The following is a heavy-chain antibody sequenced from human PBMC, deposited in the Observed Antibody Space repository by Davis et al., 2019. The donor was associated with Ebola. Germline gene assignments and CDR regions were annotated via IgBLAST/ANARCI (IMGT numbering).Heavy chain of an antibody. J-gene: IGHJ4*02. CDR2: TRSGRDDYI. D-gene: IGHD3-3*01. CDR3: ARAVFHEVLDY. Sequence: PGGSLRLSCVTSGFIFTNYAMHWVRQAPGKGLEWVASTRSGRDDYIHHADAVKGRFTISRDNSENTLFLQMNSLTADDTAVYYCARAVFHEVLDYWGQGTPVTVSS. V-gene: IGHV3-21*01. CDR1: GFIFTNYA.